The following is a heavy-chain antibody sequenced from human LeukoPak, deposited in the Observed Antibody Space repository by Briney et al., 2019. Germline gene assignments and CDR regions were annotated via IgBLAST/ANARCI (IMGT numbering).Heavy chain of an antibody. Sequence: ASVKVSCTASGGTFSSYAISWVRQAPGQGLEWMGGIIPIFGTANYAQKFQGRVTITADKSTSTAYMELSSLRSEDTAVYYCARDLDYGDYTYGYWGQGTLVTVSS. V-gene: IGHV1-69*06. CDR3: ARDLDYGDYTYGY. D-gene: IGHD4-17*01. J-gene: IGHJ4*02. CDR2: IIPIFGTA. CDR1: GGTFSSYA.